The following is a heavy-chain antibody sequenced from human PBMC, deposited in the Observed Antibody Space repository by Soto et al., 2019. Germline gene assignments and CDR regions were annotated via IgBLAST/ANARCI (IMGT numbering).Heavy chain of an antibody. CDR2: IYYSGST. CDR1: GGSISSSSYY. V-gene: IGHV4-39*01. D-gene: IGHD3-3*01. Sequence: SETLSLTCTVSGGSISSSSYYWGWIRQPPGKGLEWIGSIYYSGSTYYNPSLKSRVTISVDTSKNQFSLKLSSVTAADTAVYYCASARFTTIFGVVIPGAPYYYYGMDVWGQGTTVTVSS. J-gene: IGHJ6*02. CDR3: ASARFTTIFGVVIPGAPYYYYGMDV.